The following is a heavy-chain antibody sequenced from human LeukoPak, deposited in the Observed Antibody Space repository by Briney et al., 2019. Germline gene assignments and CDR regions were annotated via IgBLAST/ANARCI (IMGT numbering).Heavy chain of an antibody. Sequence: ASVKVSCKASGYTFTSYEINWVRQATGQGLEWMGWMNPNGGNTGYAQKFQGRVTMTRNTSISTAYMELSSLRSEDTAVYYCARGRLWCSGGSCYLYWGQGTLVTVSS. V-gene: IGHV1-8*01. CDR2: MNPNGGNT. CDR3: ARGRLWCSGGSCYLY. J-gene: IGHJ4*02. CDR1: GYTFTSYE. D-gene: IGHD2-15*01.